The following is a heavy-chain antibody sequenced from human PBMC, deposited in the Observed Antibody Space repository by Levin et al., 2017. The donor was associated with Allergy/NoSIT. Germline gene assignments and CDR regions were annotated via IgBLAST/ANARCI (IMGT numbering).Heavy chain of an antibody. CDR1: GFTFSNYY. V-gene: IGHV3-74*01. J-gene: IGHJ4*02. CDR2: VISDGSIT. Sequence: EASVKVSCAASGFTFSNYYMHWVRQAPGKGLVWVSRVISDGSITDYADSVKGRFTISRDNARNTLYLQMNSLRAEDTAVYYCARGGCSSTSCLDNWGQGILVTVSS. CDR3: ARGGCSSTSCLDN. D-gene: IGHD2-2*01.